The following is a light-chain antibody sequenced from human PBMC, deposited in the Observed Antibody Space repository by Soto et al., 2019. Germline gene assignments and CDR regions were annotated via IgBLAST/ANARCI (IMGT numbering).Light chain of an antibody. CDR3: CSYAGSSTLL. CDR1: SSDIGSYNL. CDR2: EGS. J-gene: IGLJ2*01. Sequence: QSVLTQPASVSGSPGQSITISCTGTSSDIGSYNLVSWFQRHPGKAPKLMIYEGSKRPSGVSNRFSGSKSGNTASLTISGLQAEDEADYYCCSYAGSSTLLFGGGTKLTVL. V-gene: IGLV2-23*01.